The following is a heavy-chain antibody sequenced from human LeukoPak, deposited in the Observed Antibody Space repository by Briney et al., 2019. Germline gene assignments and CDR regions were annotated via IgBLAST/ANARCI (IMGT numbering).Heavy chain of an antibody. Sequence: GGSLRLSCAASGFTFSSYSMNWVRQAPGKGLEWVSSISSSSSYIYYADSVKGRFTISRDNSKNTLYLQMNSLRAEDTAVYYCAKATFFSGSYFYFDYWGQGTLVTVSS. CDR3: AKATFFSGSYFYFDY. J-gene: IGHJ4*02. D-gene: IGHD1-26*01. V-gene: IGHV3-21*04. CDR1: GFTFSSYS. CDR2: ISSSSSYI.